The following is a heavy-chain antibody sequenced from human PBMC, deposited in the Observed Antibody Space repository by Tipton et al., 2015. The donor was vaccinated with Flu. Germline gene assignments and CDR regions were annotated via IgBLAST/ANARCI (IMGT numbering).Heavy chain of an antibody. CDR2: INPSGGST. CDR3: ARGTHYYDSSGYWGMDV. J-gene: IGHJ6*02. Sequence: QLVQSGAEVKKPGASVKVSCKASGYTFTSYYMHWVRQAPGQGLEWMGIINPSGGSTSYAQKFQGRVTMTRDTSTSTVYMELSSLRSEDTAVYYCARGTHYYDSSGYWGMDVWGQGTTVTVSS. D-gene: IGHD3-22*01. V-gene: IGHV1-46*01. CDR1: GYTFTSYY.